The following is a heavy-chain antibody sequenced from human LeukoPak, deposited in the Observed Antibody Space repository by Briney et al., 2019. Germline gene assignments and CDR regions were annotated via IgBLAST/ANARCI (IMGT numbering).Heavy chain of an antibody. Sequence: GGSLRLSCAASGFTFSSYAMHWVRQAPGKGLEWVAVISYDGSNKYYADSVKGRFTISRDNSKNTLYLQMNSLRAEDTAVYYCARDDYGDYGVFDYWGQGTLVTASS. CDR2: ISYDGSNK. J-gene: IGHJ4*02. CDR1: GFTFSSYA. D-gene: IGHD4-17*01. V-gene: IGHV3-30*04. CDR3: ARDDYGDYGVFDY.